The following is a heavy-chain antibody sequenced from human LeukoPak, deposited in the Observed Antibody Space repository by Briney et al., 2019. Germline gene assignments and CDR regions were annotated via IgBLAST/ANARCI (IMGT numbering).Heavy chain of an antibody. V-gene: IGHV3-30*03. D-gene: IGHD2-2*02. CDR3: ARDCSSTSCYTAHDAFDI. CDR1: GFTFSSYG. Sequence: PGGSLRPSCAASGFTFSSYGMHWVRQAPGKGLEWVAVISYDGSNKYYADSVKGRFTISRDNSKNSLYLQMNSLRAEDTAVHYCARDCSSTSCYTAHDAFDIWGQGTMVTVSS. CDR2: ISYDGSNK. J-gene: IGHJ3*02.